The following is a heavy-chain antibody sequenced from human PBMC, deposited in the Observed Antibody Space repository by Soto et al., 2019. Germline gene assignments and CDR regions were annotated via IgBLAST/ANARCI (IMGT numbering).Heavy chain of an antibody. CDR1: GGSFSGYY. D-gene: IGHD2-15*01. Sequence: SETLSLTCAVYGGSFSGYYWSWIRQPPGKGLEWIGEINHSGSTNYNPSLKSRVTISVDTSKNQFSLKLSSVTAADTAVYYCARGGVVVAATRLNWFDPWGQGTLVTVSS. J-gene: IGHJ5*02. CDR3: ARGGVVVAATRLNWFDP. CDR2: INHSGST. V-gene: IGHV4-34*01.